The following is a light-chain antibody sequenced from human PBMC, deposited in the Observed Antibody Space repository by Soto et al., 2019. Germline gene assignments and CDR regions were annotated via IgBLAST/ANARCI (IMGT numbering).Light chain of an antibody. J-gene: IGKJ1*01. Sequence: DIDMTQSPVTLSVSPGERATLSCRASQSVSSNLAWYQQKPGQAPRLLIYGASTRATGISARFSGSGSGTEFTLTISSLQSEDFAVYYCQQYNNWRWTFGQGTKVDIK. CDR2: GAS. CDR1: QSVSSN. V-gene: IGKV3-15*01. CDR3: QQYNNWRWT.